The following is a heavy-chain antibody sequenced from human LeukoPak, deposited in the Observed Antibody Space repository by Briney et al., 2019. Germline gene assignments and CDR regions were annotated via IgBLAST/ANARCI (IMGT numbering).Heavy chain of an antibody. CDR1: SGSFSGYY. D-gene: IGHD2-15*01. Sequence: SQTLSLTCAVYSGSFSGYYWSWIRQPQGNGLEWIGEINHSVSTNYNTSLKSRVTISVDTPKNQLSLNLSSVTPTDTPVYHCSYSRAFDYWGQGTLVTVSS. J-gene: IGHJ4*02. CDR3: SYSRAFDY. CDR2: INHSVST. V-gene: IGHV4-34*01.